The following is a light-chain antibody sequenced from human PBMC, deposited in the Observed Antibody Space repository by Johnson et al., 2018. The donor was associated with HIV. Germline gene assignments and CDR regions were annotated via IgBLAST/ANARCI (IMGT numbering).Light chain of an antibody. CDR3: GIWDASLSPLYV. CDR1: SSNIGNNY. J-gene: IGLJ1*01. CDR2: ENN. Sequence: LTQPPSVSAAPGQKVTISCSGSSSNIGNNYVSWYQQLPGTAPKLLIYENNKRPSGIPDRFSGSKSGATATLGITGLQTGDEAYYYCGIWDASLSPLYVFGTGTTITVL. V-gene: IGLV1-51*02.